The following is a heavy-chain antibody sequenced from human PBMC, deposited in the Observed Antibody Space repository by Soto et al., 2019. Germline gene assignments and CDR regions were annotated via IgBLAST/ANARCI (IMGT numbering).Heavy chain of an antibody. CDR3: ARDKGGYCSSTSCYAPTNWFDP. J-gene: IGHJ5*02. D-gene: IGHD2-2*01. V-gene: IGHV1-18*01. Sequence: GASVKVSCKASGYTFTSYGISWVRQAPGQGLEWMGWISAYNGNTNYAQKLQGRVTMTTDTSTSTAYMELRSLRSDDTAVYYCARDKGGYCSSTSCYAPTNWFDPWGQGTLVTVSS. CDR2: ISAYNGNT. CDR1: GYTFTSYG.